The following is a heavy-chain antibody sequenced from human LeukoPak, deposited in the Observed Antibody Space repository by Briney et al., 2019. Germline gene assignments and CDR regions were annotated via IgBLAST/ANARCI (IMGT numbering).Heavy chain of an antibody. J-gene: IGHJ4*02. CDR1: GFTISSYS. CDR3: AKEDIVVVVAAIDY. Sequence: QAGGSLRLSCAASGFTISSYSMHWVRQAPGKGLEWVAVISYDGSNKYYADSVKGRFTISRDNSKNTLYLQMNSLRAEDTAVYYCAKEDIVVVVAAIDYWGQGTLVTVSS. V-gene: IGHV3-30*18. CDR2: ISYDGSNK. D-gene: IGHD2-15*01.